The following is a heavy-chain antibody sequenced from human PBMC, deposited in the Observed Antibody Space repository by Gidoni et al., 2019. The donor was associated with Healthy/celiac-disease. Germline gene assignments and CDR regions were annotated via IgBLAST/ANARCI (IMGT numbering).Heavy chain of an antibody. CDR2: INHSGST. Sequence: QVQLQQWGAGLLKPSETLSLTCAVYGGSFSGYYWSWIRQPPGKGLEWIGEINHSGSTNYNPSLKSRVTISVDTSKNQFSLKLSSVTAADTAVYYCARGSRYYYDSSGYYSPFDYWGQGTLVTVSS. D-gene: IGHD3-22*01. CDR1: GGSFSGYY. CDR3: ARGSRYYYDSSGYYSPFDY. V-gene: IGHV4-34*01. J-gene: IGHJ4*02.